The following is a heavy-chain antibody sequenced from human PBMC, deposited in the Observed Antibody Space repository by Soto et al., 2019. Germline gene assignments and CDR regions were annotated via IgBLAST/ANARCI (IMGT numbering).Heavy chain of an antibody. CDR3: ARQMPRAGHNFGSGGMDV. V-gene: IGHV4-61*08. CDR1: GGSGGSDGYY. Sequence: SETLSLTCTVSGGSGGSDGYYWSWIRQPPGKGLEWIGFVSYSGNTKYNPSLRSRVSISLDTSKKQLSLKLSSVTPADTAVYYCARQMPRAGHNFGSGGMDVWGQGTTVPVSS. D-gene: IGHD3-10*01. J-gene: IGHJ6*02. CDR2: VSYSGNT.